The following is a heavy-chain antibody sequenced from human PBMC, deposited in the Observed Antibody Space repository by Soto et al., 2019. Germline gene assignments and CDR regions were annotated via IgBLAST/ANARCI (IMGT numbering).Heavy chain of an antibody. D-gene: IGHD2-15*01. CDR3: ASFEVAATPNDDGYYYYGMDV. V-gene: IGHV1-3*01. CDR2: INAGNGNT. Sequence: ASVKVSCKASGYTFTSYAMHWVRQAPGQRLEWMGWINAGNGNTKYSQKFQGRVTITRDTSASTAYMELSSLRSEDTAVYYCASFEVAATPNDDGYYYYGMDVWGQGTTVTVSS. CDR1: GYTFTSYA. J-gene: IGHJ6*02.